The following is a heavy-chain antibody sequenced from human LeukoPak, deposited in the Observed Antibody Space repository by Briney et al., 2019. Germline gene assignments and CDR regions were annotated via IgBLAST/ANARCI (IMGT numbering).Heavy chain of an antibody. V-gene: IGHV4-59*01. J-gene: IGHJ4*02. CDR2: IYHSGST. D-gene: IGHD6-6*01. CDR1: GASITTYY. CDR3: AREYSTSSEGDYFDY. Sequence: SETLSLTCTVSGASITTYYWTWIRQPPGKGLEWIGYIYHSGSTNYNPSLKSRVTISLGTSRNQFTLRLSSVTAADTAVYFCAREYSTSSEGDYFDYWGQGSLVTVSS.